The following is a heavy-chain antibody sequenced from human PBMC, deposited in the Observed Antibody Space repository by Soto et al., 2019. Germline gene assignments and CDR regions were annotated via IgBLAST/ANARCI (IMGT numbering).Heavy chain of an antibody. Sequence: ASVKVSCKASGGTFSSYAISWVRQAPGQGLEWMGGIIPIFGTANYAQKFQGRVTITADESTSTAYMELSSLRSEDTAVYYCARGSTDGYSYGPSFDYWGQGTLVTVSS. CDR1: GGTFSSYA. CDR2: IIPIFGTA. V-gene: IGHV1-69*13. CDR3: ARGSTDGYSYGPSFDY. J-gene: IGHJ4*02. D-gene: IGHD5-18*01.